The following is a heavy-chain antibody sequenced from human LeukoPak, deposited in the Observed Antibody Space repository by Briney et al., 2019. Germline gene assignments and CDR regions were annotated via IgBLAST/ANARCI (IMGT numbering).Heavy chain of an antibody. V-gene: IGHV3-23*01. CDR3: AKVLRFLEWLPFDY. CDR1: GFTFSSYG. CDR2: ISGSGANT. J-gene: IGHJ4*02. Sequence: GGSLRLSCAASGFTFSSYGLSWVRQAPGKGLEWVSAISGSGANTYYADSVKGRFTISRDNSKNTLYLQMNSLRAEDTAVYYCAKVLRFLEWLPFDYWGQGTLVTVSS. D-gene: IGHD3-3*01.